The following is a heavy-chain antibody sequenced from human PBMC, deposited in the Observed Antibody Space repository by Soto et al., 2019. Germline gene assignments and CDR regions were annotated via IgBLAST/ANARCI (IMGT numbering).Heavy chain of an antibody. CDR2: IYYSGST. Sequence: PSETLSLACTVSGGSMSSYYWSWIGQPPGKGLEWIGYIYYSGSTNYNPSLKSRVTISVDTSKNQFSLKLSSVTAADPAVYYCVINSGSSYRCFDPCCQGILVTLSS. J-gene: IGHJ5*02. D-gene: IGHD1-26*01. V-gene: IGHV4-59*08. CDR1: GGSMSSYY. CDR3: VINSGSSYRCFDP.